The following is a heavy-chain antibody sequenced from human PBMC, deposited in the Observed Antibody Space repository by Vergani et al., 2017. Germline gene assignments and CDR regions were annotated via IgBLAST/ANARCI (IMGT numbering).Heavy chain of an antibody. J-gene: IGHJ6*03. V-gene: IGHV4-59*01. CDR3: ASSRIAARPYYYYMDV. D-gene: IGHD6-6*01. CDR2: IYYSGST. CDR1: GGSISNYY. Sequence: QVQLQESGPGLVKPSETLSLTCTVSGGSISNYYWSWIRQPPGKGLEWIGYIYYSGSTNYNPSLKSRVTISVDTSKNQFSLKLSSVTAADTAVYYCASSRIAARPYYYYMDVWGKGTTVTVSS.